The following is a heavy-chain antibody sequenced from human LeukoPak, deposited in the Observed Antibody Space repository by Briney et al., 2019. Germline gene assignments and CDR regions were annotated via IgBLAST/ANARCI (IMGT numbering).Heavy chain of an antibody. V-gene: IGHV3-64D*06. J-gene: IGHJ4*02. D-gene: IGHD3-22*01. CDR1: GFTFSSYA. CDR2: ISSNGGST. Sequence: PGGSLRLSCSASGFTFSSYAMHWVRQAPGKGLEYVSAISSNGGSTYYADSVKGRFTISRGNSKNTLDLQMSSLRAEDTAVYYCVKLPKSVRHYDSSGYYDYWGQGTLVTVSS. CDR3: VKLPKSVRHYDSSGYYDY.